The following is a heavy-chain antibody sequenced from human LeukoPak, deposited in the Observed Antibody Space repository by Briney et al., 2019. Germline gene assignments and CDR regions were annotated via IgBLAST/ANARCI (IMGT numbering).Heavy chain of an antibody. CDR3: ARDPPYDFWSGLNMYV. V-gene: IGHV1-18*01. CDR1: GYTFTSYG. D-gene: IGHD3-3*01. Sequence: ASVKVSCKASGYTFTSYGISWVRQAPGQGLEWMGWISAYNGNTNYAQKLQGRVTMTTDTSTSTAYMELRSLRSDDTAVYYCARDPPYDFWSGLNMYVWGKGTTVTVSS. CDR2: ISAYNGNT. J-gene: IGHJ6*03.